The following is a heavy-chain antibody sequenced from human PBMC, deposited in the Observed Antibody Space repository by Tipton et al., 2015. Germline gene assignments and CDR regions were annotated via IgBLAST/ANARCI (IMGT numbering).Heavy chain of an antibody. Sequence: TLSLTCTVSDGSISAYYWSWIRQPPGKGLEWIGFIYYSGTSIYSPSLEGRVTMSVDTSKTQFSLKMSSVTASDTAVYYCARARGRHGGLFDSWGQGILVTVSS. CDR1: DGSISAYY. D-gene: IGHD4-23*01. V-gene: IGHV4-59*01. J-gene: IGHJ4*02. CDR2: IYYSGTS. CDR3: ARARGRHGGLFDS.